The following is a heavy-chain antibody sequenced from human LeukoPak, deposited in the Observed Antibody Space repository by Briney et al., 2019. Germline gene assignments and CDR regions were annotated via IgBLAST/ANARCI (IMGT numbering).Heavy chain of an antibody. J-gene: IGHJ6*02. CDR3: ARVSGATPHMDV. CDR1: GYTFTSYD. Sequence: ASVKVSCKASGYTFTSYDINWVRQATGQGLEWMGWMNPNSGNTGYAQKFQGRVTMTRNTSISTAYMELRSLRSDDTAVYYCARVSGATPHMDVWGQGTTVTVSS. CDR2: MNPNSGNT. V-gene: IGHV1-8*01. D-gene: IGHD3-10*01.